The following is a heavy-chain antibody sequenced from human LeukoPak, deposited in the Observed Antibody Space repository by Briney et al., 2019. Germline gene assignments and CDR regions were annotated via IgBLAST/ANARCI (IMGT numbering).Heavy chain of an antibody. J-gene: IGHJ4*02. CDR1: GFTFSNAY. Sequence: GGSLRLSCAASGFTFSNAYMSWVRQAPGKGLEWVGRVKTKTDGGTTDYAAPVKGRVTISRDDSENSVYLQTNSLKTDDTAVYYCTYYGSGAIRFWGQGTLVTVSS. CDR3: TYYGSGAIRF. V-gene: IGHV3-15*01. D-gene: IGHD3-10*01. CDR2: VKTKTDGGTT.